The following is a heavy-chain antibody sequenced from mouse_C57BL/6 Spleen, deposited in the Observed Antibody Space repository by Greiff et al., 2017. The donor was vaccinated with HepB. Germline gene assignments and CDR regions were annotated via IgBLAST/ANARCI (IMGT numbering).Heavy chain of an antibody. V-gene: IGHV1-64*01. D-gene: IGHD2-13*01. CDR2: IHPNSGST. Sequence: QVQLQQPGAELVKPGASVKLSCKASGYTFTSYWMHWVKQRPGQGLEWIGMIHPNSGSTNYNEKFESKATLTVDKTSSTAYMQLSGLTSEDSAVYYCAREDYSGFAYWGQGTLVTVSA. J-gene: IGHJ3*01. CDR3: AREDYSGFAY. CDR1: GYTFTSYW.